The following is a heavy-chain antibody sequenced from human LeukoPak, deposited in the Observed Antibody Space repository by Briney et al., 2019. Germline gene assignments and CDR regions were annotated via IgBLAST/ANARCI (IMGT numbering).Heavy chain of an antibody. CDR2: IYPGDSDT. Sequence: GESLKISCKGSGYSFTSYWIGWVRQLPGKGLEWMGIIYPGDSDTRYSPSFQGQVTISADKSISTAYLQWSSLKASDTAMYYCARGVVDYYDSSGYAFDIWGQGTMVTVSS. CDR1: GYSFTSYW. J-gene: IGHJ3*02. D-gene: IGHD3-22*01. V-gene: IGHV5-51*01. CDR3: ARGVVDYYDSSGYAFDI.